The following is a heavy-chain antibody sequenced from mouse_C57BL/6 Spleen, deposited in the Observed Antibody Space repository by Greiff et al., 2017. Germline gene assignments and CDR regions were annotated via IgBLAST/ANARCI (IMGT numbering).Heavy chain of an antibody. CDR1: GFTFSDYY. D-gene: IGHD2-12*01. J-gene: IGHJ3*01. V-gene: IGHV5-16*01. CDR3: ARGDDEGFAD. CDR2: INSDGSST. Sequence: EVKLVESEGGLVQPGSSMKLSCTASGFTFSDYYMAWVRQVPEKGLEWVANINSDGSSTYYLDSLKSRFIISRDNAKNILYLQMSSLKSEDTATYYCARGDDEGFADWGQGTLVTVSA.